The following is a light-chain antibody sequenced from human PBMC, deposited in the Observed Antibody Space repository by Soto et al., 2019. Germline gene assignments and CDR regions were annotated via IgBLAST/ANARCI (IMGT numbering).Light chain of an antibody. Sequence: EFVLTQSPGTLSLSPGERATLSCRASQTVRNNYLAWYQQKPGQAPRLLIYDASNRATGIPARFSGSGSGTDFTLTISSLEPEDFAVYYCQQRGNRPPWTFGQGTKVDIK. J-gene: IGKJ1*01. V-gene: IGKV3D-20*02. CDR2: DAS. CDR1: QTVRNNY. CDR3: QQRGNRPPWT.